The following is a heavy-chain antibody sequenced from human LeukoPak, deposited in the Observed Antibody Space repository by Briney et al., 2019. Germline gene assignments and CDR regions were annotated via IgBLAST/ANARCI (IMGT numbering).Heavy chain of an antibody. J-gene: IGHJ4*02. CDR1: GFTFSSYS. V-gene: IGHV3-21*01. CDR3: ARGPNYHGSGVDY. CDR2: ISSSSSYI. D-gene: IGHD3-10*01. Sequence: GGSLRLSCAASGFTFSSYSMNWVRQAPGKGLEWVSSISSSSSYIYYADSVKGRFTISRDNAKNSLYLQMNSLRAEDTAVYYCARGPNYHGSGVDYWGQGTLVTVSS.